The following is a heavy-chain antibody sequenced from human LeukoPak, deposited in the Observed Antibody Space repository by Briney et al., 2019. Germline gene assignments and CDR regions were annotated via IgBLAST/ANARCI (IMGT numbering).Heavy chain of an antibody. CDR2: ISYDGSNK. CDR1: GFTFSSYG. V-gene: IGHV3-30*03. J-gene: IGHJ4*02. Sequence: GGSLRLSCAASGFTFSSYGMRWVRQAPGKGLEWVAVISYDGSNKYYADSVKGRFTISRDNAKNSVYLQMNSLRGEDTAVYYCVRGAGTGWRFDYWGQGTLVTVSS. CDR3: VRGAGTGWRFDY. D-gene: IGHD6-19*01.